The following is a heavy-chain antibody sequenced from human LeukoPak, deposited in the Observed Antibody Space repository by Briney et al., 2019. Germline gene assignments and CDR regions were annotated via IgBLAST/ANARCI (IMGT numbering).Heavy chain of an antibody. V-gene: IGHV3-30*18. Sequence: GGSLRLSCAASGFTFSRYGIHWVRQAPGKGLEWVALISMDGSSTYYADSVKGRFTISKDNSKNTLYLQMNSLRTEDTAVYYCAKDTTPGTLDHWGQGTLVTVSS. CDR1: GFTFSRYG. CDR3: AKDTTPGTLDH. D-gene: IGHD1-1*01. CDR2: ISMDGSST. J-gene: IGHJ4*02.